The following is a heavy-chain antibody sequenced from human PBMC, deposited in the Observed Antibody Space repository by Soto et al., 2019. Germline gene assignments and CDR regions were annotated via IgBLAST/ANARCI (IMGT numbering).Heavy chain of an antibody. J-gene: IGHJ4*02. CDR2: ICMNGAAT. Sequence: GGSLRLSCAASGFTFRIHCMHWVRQGPGKGLVWVSRICMNGAATAYADSVRGRFTISRDDAEDALSLQMNSLRDEDTAVYYCVRGTTEWRGMDYWGQGTLVTVSS. V-gene: IGHV3-74*01. D-gene: IGHD2-2*01. CDR3: VRGTTEWRGMDY. CDR1: GFTFRIHC.